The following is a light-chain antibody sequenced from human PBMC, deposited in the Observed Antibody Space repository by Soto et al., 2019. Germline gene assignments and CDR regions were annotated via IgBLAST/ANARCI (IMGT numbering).Light chain of an antibody. CDR2: EVN. CDR1: SSDIGAYDY. J-gene: IGLJ1*01. CDR3: CSYEGSSTYV. Sequence: QSALTQPASLSGSPGQSITISCTGTSSDIGAYDYVSWFQQHPGKAPKLMNSEVNNRPSGVSNRFSGSKSGNTAYLTISGRQVEDEAEYYCCSYEGSSTYVFGTWTKVTVL. V-gene: IGLV2-14*01.